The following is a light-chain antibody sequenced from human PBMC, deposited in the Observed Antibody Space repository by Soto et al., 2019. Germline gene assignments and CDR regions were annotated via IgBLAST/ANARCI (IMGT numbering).Light chain of an antibody. V-gene: IGKV1-5*03. CDR1: QTISSW. CDR2: KAS. Sequence: DIQMTKSPSTLSGSVGDRVTITCRASQTISSWLAWYQQKPGKAPKLLIYKASTLKSGVPSRFSGSGSGTEFTLTISSLQPDDFATYYCQLYNSYSEAFGQGTKLDIK. J-gene: IGKJ1*01. CDR3: QLYNSYSEA.